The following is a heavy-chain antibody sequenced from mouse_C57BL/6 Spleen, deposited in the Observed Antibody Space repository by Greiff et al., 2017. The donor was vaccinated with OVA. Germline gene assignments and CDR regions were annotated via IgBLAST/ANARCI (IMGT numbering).Heavy chain of an antibody. V-gene: IGHV1-52*01. CDR1: GYTFTSYW. CDR2: IDPSDSET. CDR3: AREDYDLYFDY. Sequence: VQLQQSGAELVRPGSSVKLSCKASGYTFTSYWMHWVKQRPIQGLEWIGNIDPSDSETHYNQKFKDKATLTVDKSSSTAYMQLSSLTSEDSAVYYCAREDYDLYFDYWGQGTTLTVSS. J-gene: IGHJ2*01. D-gene: IGHD2-4*01.